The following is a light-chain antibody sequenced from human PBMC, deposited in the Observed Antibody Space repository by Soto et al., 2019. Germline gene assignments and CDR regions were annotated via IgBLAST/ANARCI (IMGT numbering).Light chain of an antibody. CDR3: QQSYTTPIT. V-gene: IGKV1-39*01. CDR1: QTISSH. CDR2: AAS. Sequence: DIQMTQSLSSLSASVVYRVIITCRASQTISSHLNWYQQKPGKAPNLLVYAASSLQSGVPSRFTGSGSGTDFTLTISSLQPEDFATYFCQQSYTTPITFGQGTRLEIK. J-gene: IGKJ5*01.